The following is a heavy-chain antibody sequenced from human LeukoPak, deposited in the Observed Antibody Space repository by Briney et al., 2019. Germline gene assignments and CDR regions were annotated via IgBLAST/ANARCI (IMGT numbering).Heavy chain of an antibody. Sequence: GRSLRLSCAASGFTFSSYGMHWVRQAPGKGLEWVAVISYDGSNKYYADSVKGRFTISRDSSKNTLYLQMNSLRAEDTAVYYCAKDHYLTTTSGWNYFDYWGQGTLVTVSS. D-gene: IGHD6-19*01. V-gene: IGHV3-30*18. CDR3: AKDHYLTTTSGWNYFDY. CDR2: ISYDGSNK. CDR1: GFTFSSYG. J-gene: IGHJ4*02.